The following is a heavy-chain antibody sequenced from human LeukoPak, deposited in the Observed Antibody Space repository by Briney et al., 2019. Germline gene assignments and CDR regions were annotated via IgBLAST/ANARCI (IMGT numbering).Heavy chain of an antibody. CDR3: ARVAIFGVVIGWFDP. CDR2: INPNSGGT. J-gene: IGHJ5*02. V-gene: IGHV1-2*02. D-gene: IGHD3-3*01. CDR1: GYTFTSYY. Sequence: GASVKVSCKASGYTFTSYYMHWVRQAPGQGLEWMGWINPNSGGTNYAQKFQGRVTMTRDTSISTAYMELSRLRSDDTAVYYCARVAIFGVVIGWFDPWGQGTLVTVSS.